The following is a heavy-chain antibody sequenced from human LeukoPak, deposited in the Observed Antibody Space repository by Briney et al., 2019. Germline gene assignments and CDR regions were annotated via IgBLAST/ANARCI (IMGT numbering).Heavy chain of an antibody. V-gene: IGHV4-59*08. J-gene: IGHJ4*01. D-gene: IGHD6-19*01. Sequence: KPSGTLSLTCTVSGDSINGYFWSWIRQPPGQGLEWVGYIYYKGGTSYNPSLGGRITVSLDTSRNQFFLRLTSVTPADTAMYYCARHGNTGPVSGLPLDHWGHGTLVNVSS. CDR1: GDSINGYF. CDR2: IYYKGGT. CDR3: ARHGNTGPVSGLPLDH.